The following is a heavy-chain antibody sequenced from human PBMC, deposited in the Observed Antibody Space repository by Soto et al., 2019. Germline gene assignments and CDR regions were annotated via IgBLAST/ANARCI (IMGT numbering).Heavy chain of an antibody. CDR1: GFTFSDYY. CDR2: MSSSSSYT. Sequence: QVQLVESGGGLVKPGGSLRLSCAASGFTFSDYYMSWIRQAPGKGLEWVSYMSSSSSYTNYADSVKGRFTNSRDNAKNSLYLQMNRLRAEDTAVYYCARDGSSWGQWLAQDTHYDYWGQGTLVTVSS. V-gene: IGHV3-11*05. CDR3: ARDGSSWGQWLAQDTHYDY. D-gene: IGHD6-19*01. J-gene: IGHJ4*02.